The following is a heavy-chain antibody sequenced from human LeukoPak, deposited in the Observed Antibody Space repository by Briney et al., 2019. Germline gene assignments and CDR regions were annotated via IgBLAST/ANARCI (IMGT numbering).Heavy chain of an antibody. CDR1: GFTVSSNS. CDR2: IYSDNT. Sequence: GGSLRLSCTVSGFTVSSNSMSWVRQAPGKGLEWVSFIYSDNTHYSDSVKGRFTISRDNSKNTLYLQMNSLRAEDTAVYYCANADYLSGELLNAFDIWGQGTMVTVSS. D-gene: IGHD3-16*01. J-gene: IGHJ3*02. CDR3: ANADYLSGELLNAFDI. V-gene: IGHV3-53*01.